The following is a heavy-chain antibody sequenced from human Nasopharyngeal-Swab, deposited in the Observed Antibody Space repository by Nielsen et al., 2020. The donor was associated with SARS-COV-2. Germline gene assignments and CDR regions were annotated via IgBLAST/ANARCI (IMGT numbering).Heavy chain of an antibody. Sequence: WIRQSPSRGLEWLRRTYYRSKWYNDYAVSVKSRITINPDTSKNQFSLQLNSVTPEDTAVYYCARIAVAGHNRFDPWGQGTLVTVSS. J-gene: IGHJ5*02. V-gene: IGHV6-1*01. CDR2: TYYRSKWYN. CDR3: ARIAVAGHNRFDP. D-gene: IGHD6-19*01.